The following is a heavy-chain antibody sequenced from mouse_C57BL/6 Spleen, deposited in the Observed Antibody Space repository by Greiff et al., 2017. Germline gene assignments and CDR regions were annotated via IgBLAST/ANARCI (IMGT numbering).Heavy chain of an antibody. CDR1: GYTFTSYW. CDR2: INPSSGYT. J-gene: IGHJ4*01. D-gene: IGHD1-1*01. V-gene: IGHV1-7*01. CDR3: ARDYGRSLDD. Sequence: VQVVESGAELATPGASVKLSCKASGYTFTSYWMNWVKQRPGQGLEWIGYINPSSGYTKYNQKFKDKATLTADKSSSTAYMQLSSLTYEDSAVYYCARDYGRSLDDWGQGTSVTVSS.